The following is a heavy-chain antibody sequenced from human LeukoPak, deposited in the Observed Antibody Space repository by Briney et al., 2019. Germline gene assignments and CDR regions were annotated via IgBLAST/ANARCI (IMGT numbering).Heavy chain of an antibody. J-gene: IGHJ3*02. CDR1: GGSIRSYY. CDR3: ARGSNYYDSSGYSLGAFDI. CDR2: IYYSGST. Sequence: SETLSLTCTVSGGSIRSYYWSWIRQPPGKGLEWIGYIYYSGSTNYNPSLKSRVTISVDTSKNQFSLKLSSVTAADTAVYYCARGSNYYDSSGYSLGAFDIWGQGTMVTVSS. V-gene: IGHV4-59*01. D-gene: IGHD3-22*01.